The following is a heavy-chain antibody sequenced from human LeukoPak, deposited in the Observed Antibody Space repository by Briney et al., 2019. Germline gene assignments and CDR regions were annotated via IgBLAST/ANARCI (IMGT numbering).Heavy chain of an antibody. CDR2: IWYDGSNK. Sequence: GGSLRLSCAASGFTFSSYGMHWVRQAPGKGLEWVAVIWYDGSNKYYADSVKGRFTISRDNSKNTLYLQMNSLRAEDTAVYYCAKDFTYYGAGSYYNYYFDYRGQGTLVTVSS. CDR3: AKDFTYYGAGSYYNYYFDY. D-gene: IGHD3-10*01. J-gene: IGHJ4*02. CDR1: GFTFSSYG. V-gene: IGHV3-33*06.